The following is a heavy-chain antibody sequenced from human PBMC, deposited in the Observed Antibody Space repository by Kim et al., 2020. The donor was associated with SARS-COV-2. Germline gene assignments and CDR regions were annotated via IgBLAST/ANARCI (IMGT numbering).Heavy chain of an antibody. Sequence: GGSLRLSCAASGFTFSDYYMSWIRQAPGKGLEWVSYISSSGSTIYYADSVKGRFTISRDNAKNSLYLQMNSLRAEDTAVYYCARHSWWETSYYFDYWGQGTLVTVSS. D-gene: IGHD1-26*01. J-gene: IGHJ4*02. CDR1: GFTFSDYY. CDR3: ARHSWWETSYYFDY. V-gene: IGHV3-11*01. CDR2: ISSSGSTI.